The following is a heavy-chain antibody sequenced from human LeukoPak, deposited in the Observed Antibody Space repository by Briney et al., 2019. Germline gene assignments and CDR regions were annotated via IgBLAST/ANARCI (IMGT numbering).Heavy chain of an antibody. CDR1: GFTFSSYA. D-gene: IGHD5-12*01. CDR3: AKVPVDIVATIRFDY. CDR2: ISGSGGST. V-gene: IGHV3-23*01. Sequence: GGSLRLSCAASGFTFSSYAMSWVRQAPGKGLEWVSAISGSGGSTYYADSVKGRFTISRDNSKNTLYLQMNSLRAEDTAVYYCAKVPVDIVATIRFDYWGQGILVTVSS. J-gene: IGHJ4*02.